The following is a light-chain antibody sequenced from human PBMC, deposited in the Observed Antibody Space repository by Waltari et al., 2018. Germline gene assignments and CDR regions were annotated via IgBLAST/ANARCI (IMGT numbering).Light chain of an antibody. CDR1: QSVGRS. V-gene: IGKV3-20*01. J-gene: IGKJ1*01. CDR3: QHYVRLPAT. Sequence: EIVLTQSPGTLSLSPGERATLACRASQSVGRSLAWYQQTPGQAPRLLIYDASRRATGIPDRFSGSGSGTDFSLTISTLEPEDFAVYYCQHYVRLPATFGQGTKVEI. CDR2: DAS.